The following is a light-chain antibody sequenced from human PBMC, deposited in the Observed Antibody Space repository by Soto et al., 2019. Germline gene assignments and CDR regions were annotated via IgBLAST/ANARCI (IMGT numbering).Light chain of an antibody. V-gene: IGKV1-39*01. Sequence: DIQMTQSPSSLSASVGDRVTITCRASQSISSYLNWYQQKPGNAPKLLIYTASILQTGVPSRFSGSGSGTDFTLTISSLQPADFATSYCQQSHSTPLTFGPGTKVDIQ. CDR1: QSISSY. J-gene: IGKJ3*01. CDR2: TAS. CDR3: QQSHSTPLT.